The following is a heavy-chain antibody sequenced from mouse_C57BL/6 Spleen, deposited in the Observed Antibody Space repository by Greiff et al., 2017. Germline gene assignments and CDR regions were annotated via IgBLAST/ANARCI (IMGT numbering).Heavy chain of an antibody. CDR1: GFTFSSYT. CDR3: ARQGDYDFPFAY. J-gene: IGHJ3*01. D-gene: IGHD2-4*01. CDR2: ISGGGGNT. Sequence: EVKLVESGGGLVKPGGSLKLSCAASGFTFSSYTMSWVRQTPEKRLEWVATISGGGGNTYYPDSVKGRFTISRDNAKNTLYLQMSSLRSEDTALYYCARQGDYDFPFAYWGQGTLVTVSA. V-gene: IGHV5-9*01.